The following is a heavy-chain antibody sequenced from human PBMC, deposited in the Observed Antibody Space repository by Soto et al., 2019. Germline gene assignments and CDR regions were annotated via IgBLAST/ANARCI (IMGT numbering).Heavy chain of an antibody. Sequence: QVQLVQSGAEVKKPGASVKVSCKASGYTFTSYGISWVRQAPGQGLEWMGWISAYNGNKNYAQKLQGRVTMTTDTSTSTAYMELRSLRSDDTAVYYCARDHLDPMVRGQNWFDPWGQGTLVTVSS. D-gene: IGHD3-10*01. J-gene: IGHJ5*02. V-gene: IGHV1-18*01. CDR1: GYTFTSYG. CDR2: ISAYNGNK. CDR3: ARDHLDPMVRGQNWFDP.